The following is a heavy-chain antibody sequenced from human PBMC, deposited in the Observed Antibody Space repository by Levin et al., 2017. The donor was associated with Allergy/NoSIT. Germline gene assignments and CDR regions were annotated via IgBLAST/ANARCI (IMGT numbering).Heavy chain of an antibody. J-gene: IGHJ4*02. Sequence: PGGSLRLSCAASGFTFKDYGMHWVRQAPGKGLEWVAVISYDGSNKYYEESVKGRFTISRDNSKNRLYLQMNSLRAEDTAVYYCAKDWGPYCSGGSCYPFDTWGQGTLVTVSS. CDR2: ISYDGSNK. V-gene: IGHV3-30*18. CDR1: GFTFKDYG. CDR3: AKDWGPYCSGGSCYPFDT. D-gene: IGHD2-15*01.